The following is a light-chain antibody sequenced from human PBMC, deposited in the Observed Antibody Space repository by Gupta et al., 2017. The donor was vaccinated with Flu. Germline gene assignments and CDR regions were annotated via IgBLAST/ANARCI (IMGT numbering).Light chain of an antibody. V-gene: IGKV3-20*01. J-gene: IGKJ1*01. CDR2: GAS. Sequence: EIVLTQSPGTLSLSPGERATLSCRASQSVSRNFLAWYQQKPGQAPRLLIYGASSRATGIPDRFSGSGSGKDFTLTISRLEPEDFAVYYCQQDGSSPQTFGQGTKVEIK. CDR1: QSVSRNF. CDR3: QQDGSSPQT.